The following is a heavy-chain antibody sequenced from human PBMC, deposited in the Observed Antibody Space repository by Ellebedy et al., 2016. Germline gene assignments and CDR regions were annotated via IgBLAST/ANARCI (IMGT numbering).Heavy chain of an antibody. CDR3: AKPMVRGVIRVPTPYYYYGMDV. Sequence: GGSLRLXCAASGFTFSSYAMSWVRQAPGKGLEWVSAISGSGGSTYYADSVKGRFTISRDNSKNTLYLQMNSLRAEDTAVYYCAKPMVRGVIRVPTPYYYYGMDVWGQGTTVTVSS. CDR2: ISGSGGST. V-gene: IGHV3-23*01. J-gene: IGHJ6*02. CDR1: GFTFSSYA. D-gene: IGHD3-10*01.